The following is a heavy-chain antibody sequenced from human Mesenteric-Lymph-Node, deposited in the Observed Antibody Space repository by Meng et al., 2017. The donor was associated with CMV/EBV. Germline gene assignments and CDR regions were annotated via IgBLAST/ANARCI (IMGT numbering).Heavy chain of an antibody. V-gene: IGHV3-48*03. J-gene: IGHJ6*02. D-gene: IGHD3-22*01. CDR3: ARDFSGGYYTIHYYGMDV. CDR2: ISSSGSAI. CDR1: GFTFSSYA. Sequence: GGSLRLSCAASGFTFSSYAMSWVRQAPGKGLEWVSYISSSGSAINYADSVKGRFTVSRDNAKNSLHLQMNSLTVEDTAVYYCARDFSGGYYTIHYYGMDVWGQGTTVTVSS.